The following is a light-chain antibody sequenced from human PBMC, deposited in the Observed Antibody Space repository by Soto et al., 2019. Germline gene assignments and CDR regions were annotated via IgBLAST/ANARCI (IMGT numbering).Light chain of an antibody. CDR2: DAS. CDR1: QSVISD. CDR3: QQRSNWPPIT. Sequence: EIVMTQSPATLSLSPGERATLSCRASQSVISDLAWYQQKPGQAPRLLIYDASNRATGIPARFSSSGSGTAFTLTISSLEPEDFAVYYCQQRSNWPPITFGQGTRLEIK. J-gene: IGKJ5*01. V-gene: IGKV3-11*01.